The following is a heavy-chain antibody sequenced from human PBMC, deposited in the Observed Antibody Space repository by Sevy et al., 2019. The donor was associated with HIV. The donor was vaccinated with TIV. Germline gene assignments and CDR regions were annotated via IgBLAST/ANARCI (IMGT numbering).Heavy chain of an antibody. Sequence: GGSLRLSCAASGFSFSNYDMHWVRQAPGKGLEWLAFIGEDINNKDCADSVRGRFIITRDNSMDTLYLQMNNLRVEDTAIYYCVRGGEHFSGKPFQYWGQGTLVTVSS. CDR3: VRGGEHFSGKPFQY. D-gene: IGHD3-10*01. J-gene: IGHJ4*02. CDR1: GFSFSNYD. CDR2: IGEDINNK. V-gene: IGHV3-30*02.